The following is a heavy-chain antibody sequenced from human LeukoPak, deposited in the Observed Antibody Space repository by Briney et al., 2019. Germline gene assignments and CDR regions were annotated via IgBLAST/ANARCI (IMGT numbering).Heavy chain of an antibody. J-gene: IGHJ4*02. CDR1: GFSFSSHT. CDR2: ISSSSSYI. Sequence: PGGSLRLSCAASGFSFSSHTMNWVRQAPGKGLEWVSSISSSSSYIYYADSVKGRFTISRDNAKNSLYLQMNSLRAEDTAVYYCARGDSSGWYFDYWGQGTLVTVSS. V-gene: IGHV3-21*01. D-gene: IGHD6-19*01. CDR3: ARGDSSGWYFDY.